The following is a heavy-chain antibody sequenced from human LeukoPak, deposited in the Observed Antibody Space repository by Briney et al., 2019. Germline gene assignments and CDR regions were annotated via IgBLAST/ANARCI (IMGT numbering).Heavy chain of an antibody. CDR1: GFTFSSYW. V-gene: IGHV3-21*01. CDR2: ISSSSNYI. CDR3: ARGFYYGLDV. Sequence: GGSLRLSCAASGFTFSSYWMNWVRQAPGKGLEWVSSISSSSNYIYYADSMKGRFTTSRDNAETSLYLQMNSLRAEDTAVYYCARGFYYGLDVWGRGTTVTVSS. J-gene: IGHJ6*04.